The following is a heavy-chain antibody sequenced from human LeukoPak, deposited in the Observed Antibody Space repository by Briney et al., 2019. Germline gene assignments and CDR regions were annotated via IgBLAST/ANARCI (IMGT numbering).Heavy chain of an antibody. CDR3: ARHYYGGSGAFDI. CDR1: GGSISGYY. V-gene: IGHV4-4*07. D-gene: IGHD4-23*01. Sequence: PSETLSLTCTVSGGSISGYYWSWIRQPAGKGLEWIGRIYSSGSTYYNPSLKSRVTMSVDTSKNQFSLKLSSVTAADTAVYYCARHYYGGSGAFDIWGQGTMVTVSS. J-gene: IGHJ3*02. CDR2: IYSSGST.